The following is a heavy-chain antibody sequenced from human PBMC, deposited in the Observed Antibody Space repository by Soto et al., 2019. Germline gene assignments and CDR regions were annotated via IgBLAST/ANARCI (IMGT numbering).Heavy chain of an antibody. CDR3: ARATGAGGIPFLEWSSPKNYYYMDV. J-gene: IGHJ6*03. Sequence: QVQLVQSGAEVKKPGASVKVSCKASGYTFTSYDINWVRQATGQGLEWMGWMNPNSGNTGYAQKFQGRVTMTRNTSISTAYMELSSLRSEDTAVYYCARATGAGGIPFLEWSSPKNYYYMDVWGKGTTVTVSS. CDR1: GYTFTSYD. V-gene: IGHV1-8*01. CDR2: MNPNSGNT. D-gene: IGHD3-3*01.